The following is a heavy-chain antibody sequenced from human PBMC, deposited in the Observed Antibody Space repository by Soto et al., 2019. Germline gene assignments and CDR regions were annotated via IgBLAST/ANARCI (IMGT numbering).Heavy chain of an antibody. Sequence: SETLSLTCTVSGGSVSSGSYYWSWIRQPPGKGLEWIGYIYYSGSTNYNPSLKSRVTISVDTSKNQFSLKLSSVTAADTAVYYCARVEGAAAGTFGYYYYYGMDVWGQGTTVNVSS. D-gene: IGHD6-13*01. V-gene: IGHV4-61*01. CDR1: GGSVSSGSYY. CDR2: IYYSGST. J-gene: IGHJ6*02. CDR3: ARVEGAAAGTFGYYYYYGMDV.